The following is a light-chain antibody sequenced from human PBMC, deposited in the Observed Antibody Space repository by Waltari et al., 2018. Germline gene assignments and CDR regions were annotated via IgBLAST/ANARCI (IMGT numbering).Light chain of an antibody. V-gene: IGKV2-28*01. Sequence: DIVVTPSPLSLPVTPGEPASISCRSSQSLLHRNGHNYLDWYLQKPGQSPQLLIYLCSNRASGVPDRFSGSGSGTDFTLRISRVEAEDVGVYYCMQSLQTLWTFGPGTKVEIK. CDR3: MQSLQTLWT. CDR1: QSLLHRNGHNY. CDR2: LCS. J-gene: IGKJ1*01.